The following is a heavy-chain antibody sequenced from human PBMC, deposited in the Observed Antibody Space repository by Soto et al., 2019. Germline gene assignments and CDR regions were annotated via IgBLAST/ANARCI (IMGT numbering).Heavy chain of an antibody. V-gene: IGHV1-69*01. CDR2: IIPLFGTA. Sequence: QVQLVQSGAEVKQPGSSVKVSCKTSGGTFSTYAIYWVRQAPGQGLEWMGAIIPLFGTADCAQKFQGRVTITADESTSTASMELSSLRSEDTAVYYCARPKGSYSSGYYYFDYWGQGTLVTVSS. CDR1: GGTFSTYA. J-gene: IGHJ4*02. D-gene: IGHD6-19*01. CDR3: ARPKGSYSSGYYYFDY.